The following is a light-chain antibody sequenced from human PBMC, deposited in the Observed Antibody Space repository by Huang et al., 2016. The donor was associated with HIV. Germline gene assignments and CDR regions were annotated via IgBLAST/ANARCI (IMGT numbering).Light chain of an antibody. CDR3: LQDYTYPWT. Sequence: AIQMTQSPASLAASVGDRVTIPCRASQDIGNDLGWYQQRLGKAPKLLVSTESHFQIGVPSRCTGSGSGKHFTLTISGLQPEDVATYYCLQDYTYPWTFGRGTKVEI. V-gene: IGKV1-6*01. CDR1: QDIGND. J-gene: IGKJ1*01. CDR2: TES.